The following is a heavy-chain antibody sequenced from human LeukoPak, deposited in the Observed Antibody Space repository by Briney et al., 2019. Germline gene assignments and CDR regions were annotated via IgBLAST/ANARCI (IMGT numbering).Heavy chain of an antibody. V-gene: IGHV4-34*01. CDR3: ARGGFVYYDFWSGYRDAFDI. CDR1: GGSFSGYY. CDR2: INHSGST. J-gene: IGHJ3*02. D-gene: IGHD3-3*01. Sequence: SETLSLTCAVYGGSFSGYYWSWIRQPPGKGLEWIGEINHSGSTNYNPSLKSRVTISVDTSKNQFSLKLSSVTAADTAVYYCARGGFVYYDFWSGYRDAFDIWGQGTMVTVSS.